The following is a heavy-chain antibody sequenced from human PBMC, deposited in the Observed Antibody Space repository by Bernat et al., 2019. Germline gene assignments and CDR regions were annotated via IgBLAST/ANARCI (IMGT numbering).Heavy chain of an antibody. D-gene: IGHD3-16*02. V-gene: IGHV3-48*03. CDR2: ISSSGSTI. Sequence: EVQLVESGGGLVQPGGSLRLSCAASGFTFSSYEMNWVRQAPGKGLEWVSYISSSGSTIYYADSVKGRFTISRDNAKNSLYLQMNSLRAEDTAVYYCARADRDYDYIWGSYRHPSVVYWGQGTLVTVSS. CDR3: ARADRDYDYIWGSYRHPSVVY. J-gene: IGHJ4*02. CDR1: GFTFSSYE.